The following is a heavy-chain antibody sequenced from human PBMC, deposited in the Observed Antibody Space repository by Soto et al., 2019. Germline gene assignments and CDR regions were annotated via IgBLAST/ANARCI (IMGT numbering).Heavy chain of an antibody. J-gene: IGHJ5*01. CDR3: ARSISNVFEALYGWFDS. V-gene: IGHV1-69*13. D-gene: IGHD2-8*01. Sequence: ASVKVSCTASGNTFKTNIMSWVRQAPGQGPEWMGGTMPLFDTPIYGRKFQGRVTITADESTSTAYMDLSSLRSEDTAVYYCARSISNVFEALYGWFDSWGRGTLVTVSS. CDR2: TMPLFDTP. CDR1: GNTFKTNI.